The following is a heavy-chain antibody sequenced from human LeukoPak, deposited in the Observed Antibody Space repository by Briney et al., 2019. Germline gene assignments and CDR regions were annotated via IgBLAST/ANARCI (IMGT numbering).Heavy chain of an antibody. CDR3: ARRQNRQLRDAFDI. J-gene: IGHJ3*02. CDR1: GYTFTGYY. V-gene: IGHV1-2*02. Sequence: ASVKVSCKASGYTFTGYYMHWVRQAPGQGLEWMGWINPNSGGTNYAQKFQGRVTMTRDTSISTAYMELSRLRSDDTAVYYCARRQNRQLRDAFDIWGQGTMVTVSS. D-gene: IGHD5-18*01. CDR2: INPNSGGT.